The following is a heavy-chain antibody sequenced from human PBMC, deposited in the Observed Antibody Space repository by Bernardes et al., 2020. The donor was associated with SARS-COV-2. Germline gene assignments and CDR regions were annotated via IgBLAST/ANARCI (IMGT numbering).Heavy chain of an antibody. CDR3: ATPRGDQYYYYYGMDV. J-gene: IGHJ6*02. D-gene: IGHD4-17*01. CDR2: MNPNSGNT. V-gene: IGHV1-8*01. Sequence: ASVKVSCKASGYTFTSYDINWVRQATGQGLEWMGWMNPNSGNTGYAQKFQGRVTMTRNTSISTAYMELSSLRSEDTAVYYCATPRGDQYYYYYGMDVWGQGTTVTVSS. CDR1: GYTFTSYD.